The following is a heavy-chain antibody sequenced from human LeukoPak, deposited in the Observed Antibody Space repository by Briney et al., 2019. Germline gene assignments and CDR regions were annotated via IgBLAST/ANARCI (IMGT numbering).Heavy chain of an antibody. V-gene: IGHV1-8*01. J-gene: IGHJ5*02. CDR1: GYTFTSYD. CDR2: MNPNSGDT. D-gene: IGHD6-19*01. CDR3: ATATSGWYSSGFAP. Sequence: ASVKVSCKASGYTFTSYDINWVRQATGQGLEWMGWMNPNSGDTAYAQKFQGRVTMTRDTSISTAYMELSSLRSKDTAVYYCATATSGWYSSGFAPWAQEPLVTVSS.